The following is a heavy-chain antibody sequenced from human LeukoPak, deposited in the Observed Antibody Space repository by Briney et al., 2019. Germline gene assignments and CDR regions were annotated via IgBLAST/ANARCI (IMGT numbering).Heavy chain of an antibody. CDR2: INHSGST. Sequence: PSETLSLTCAVYGGFFSGYYWSWIRQPPGKGLEWIGEINHSGSTNYNPSLKSRVTISVDTSKNQFSLKLSSVTAADTAVYYCARGMEFGELSLDYWGQGTLVTVSS. J-gene: IGHJ4*02. D-gene: IGHD3-10*01. CDR1: GGFFSGYY. CDR3: ARGMEFGELSLDY. V-gene: IGHV4-34*01.